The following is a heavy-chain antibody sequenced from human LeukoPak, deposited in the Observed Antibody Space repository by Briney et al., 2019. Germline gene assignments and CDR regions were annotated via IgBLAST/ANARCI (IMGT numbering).Heavy chain of an antibody. CDR2: ISSSGSTI. J-gene: IGHJ4*02. CDR3: ARDLERGTRFTTGGDY. V-gene: IGHV3-11*01. CDR1: GFTFSDYY. D-gene: IGHD1-1*01. Sequence: GGSLRLPCAASGFTFSDYYMSWIRQAPGKGLEWVSYISSSGSTIYYADSVKGRFTISRDNAKNSLYLQMNSLRAEDTAVYYCARDLERGTRFTTGGDYWGQGTLVTVSS.